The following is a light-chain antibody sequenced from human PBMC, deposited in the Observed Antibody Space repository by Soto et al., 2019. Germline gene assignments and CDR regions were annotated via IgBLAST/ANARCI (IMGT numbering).Light chain of an antibody. CDR1: QSVSSN. J-gene: IGKJ4*01. Sequence: EIVMTQSPATLSVSPGERATLSCRASQSVSSNLVWYQQKPGQAPRLLIYGASTRATGIPARFSGSGSGTEFTLTISSLQSEDFAVYYCQQYDNWPPLTFGGGTKVEMK. V-gene: IGKV3-15*01. CDR2: GAS. CDR3: QQYDNWPPLT.